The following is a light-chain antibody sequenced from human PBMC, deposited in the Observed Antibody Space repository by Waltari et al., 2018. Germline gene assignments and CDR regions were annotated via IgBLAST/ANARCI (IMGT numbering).Light chain of an antibody. CDR1: QSINTW. CDR3: QQYHIYSPT. J-gene: IGKJ1*01. V-gene: IGKV1-5*03. CDR2: KTS. Sequence: DIQMTQSPSTLSASVGDRVTITCRASQSINTWLAWYQQKPGRAPKLLVYKTSTLESGVPSRISGSGSGTEFTLTIDSLQPDDFATYSCQQYHIYSPTFGKGTKVQ.